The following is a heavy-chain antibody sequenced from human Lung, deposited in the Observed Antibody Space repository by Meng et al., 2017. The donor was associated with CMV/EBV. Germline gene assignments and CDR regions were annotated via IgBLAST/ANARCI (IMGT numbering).Heavy chain of an antibody. V-gene: IGHV3-23*03. D-gene: IGHD1-26*01. CDR1: GFAFSTYA. J-gene: IGHJ6*02. Sequence: GGSXRLXCAASGFAFSTYAMSWVRQAPGKGLEWVSVIYSGGVATYYADSVKGRFTISRDNSNNTLFLQMDSLGAEDTAVYYCAKIGSFTYYYYGMDVWGQGTXVTVYS. CDR2: IYSGGVAT. CDR3: AKIGSFTYYYYGMDV.